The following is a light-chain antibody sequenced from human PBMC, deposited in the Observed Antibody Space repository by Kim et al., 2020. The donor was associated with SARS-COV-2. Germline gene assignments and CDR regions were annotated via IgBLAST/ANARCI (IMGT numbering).Light chain of an antibody. J-gene: IGLJ2*01. CDR1: ALPKKY. Sequence: SYELTQPPSVSVSPGQTARITCSGDALPKKYAYWYQQKPGQAPVVVIYQDSERPSGIPERFSGSSSGTTVTLTITGVQAEDEADYYCQSADSSGTYEVFG. CDR3: QSADSSGTYEV. V-gene: IGLV3-25*03. CDR2: QDS.